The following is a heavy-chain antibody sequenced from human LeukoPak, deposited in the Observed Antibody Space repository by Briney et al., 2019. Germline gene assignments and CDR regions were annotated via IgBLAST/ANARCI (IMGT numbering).Heavy chain of an antibody. V-gene: IGHV4-39*01. J-gene: IGHJ4*02. CDR1: GGSISSSSYY. CDR2: IYYSGST. D-gene: IGHD3-3*01. CDR3: ARQSGDFWSGYNSGLFDY. Sequence: SETLSLTCTVSGGSISSSSYYWGWIRQPPGKGLEWIGSIYYSGSTYYNPSLKSRVTISVDTSKNQFSLKLSSVTAADTAVYYCARQSGDFWSGYNSGLFDYWGQGTLVTVSS.